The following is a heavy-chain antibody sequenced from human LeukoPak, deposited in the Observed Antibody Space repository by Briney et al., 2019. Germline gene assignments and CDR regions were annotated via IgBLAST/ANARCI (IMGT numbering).Heavy chain of an antibody. D-gene: IGHD3-22*01. J-gene: IGHJ4*02. Sequence: PGGSLRLSCIASGFTLSRYIMNWVRQAPGKGLEWVASISNDSRYIYYSDSVKGRFTISRDNAENTVYLQTNSLRAEDTAVYYCARGYDSSGWAYWGQGTLVTVSS. CDR2: ISNDSRYI. V-gene: IGHV3-21*01. CDR1: GFTLSRYI. CDR3: ARGYDSSGWAY.